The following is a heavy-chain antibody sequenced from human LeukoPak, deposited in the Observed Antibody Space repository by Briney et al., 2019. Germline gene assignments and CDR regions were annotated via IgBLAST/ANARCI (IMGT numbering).Heavy chain of an antibody. V-gene: IGHV3-30*18. J-gene: IGHJ4*02. CDR1: GFTFSSYG. Sequence: GGSLRLSCAASGFTFSSYGMHWVRQAPGKGLEWVAVISYDGSNKYYADSVKGRFTISRDNSKNTLYLQMNSLRAEDTAVYYCAKELLRTYSSSWYFDYWGQGTLVTVSS. CDR2: ISYDGSNK. CDR3: AKELLRTYSSSWYFDY. D-gene: IGHD6-13*01.